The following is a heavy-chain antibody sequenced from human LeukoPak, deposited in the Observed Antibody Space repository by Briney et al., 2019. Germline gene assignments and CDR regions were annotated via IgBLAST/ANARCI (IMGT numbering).Heavy chain of an antibody. CDR1: GFTFRNYG. V-gene: IGHV3-30*18. Sequence: GGSLRLSCATSGFTFRNYGMHWVRQAPGKGLEWVAVISYDGSNKYYADSVKGRFTISRDNSKNTLYLQMNSLRAEDTAVYYCAKDHGYYYGSGSPGWENWFDPWGQGTLVTVSS. J-gene: IGHJ5*02. D-gene: IGHD3-10*01. CDR2: ISYDGSNK. CDR3: AKDHGYYYGSGSPGWENWFDP.